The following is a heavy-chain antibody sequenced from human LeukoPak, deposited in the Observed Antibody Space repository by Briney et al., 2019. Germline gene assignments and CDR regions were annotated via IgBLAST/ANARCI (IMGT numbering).Heavy chain of an antibody. V-gene: IGHV3-33*01. J-gene: IGHJ4*02. CDR3: ASQGYCSGGSCYGGGIDY. D-gene: IGHD2-15*01. CDR1: GFTFSSYG. Sequence: GGSLRLSCAASGFTFSSYGMRWVRQAPGKGLEWVAVIWYDGSTKYYADSVKGRFTISRDNSKNTLYLQMNSLRAEDTAVYYCASQGYCSGGSCYGGGIDYWGQGTLVTVSS. CDR2: IWYDGSTK.